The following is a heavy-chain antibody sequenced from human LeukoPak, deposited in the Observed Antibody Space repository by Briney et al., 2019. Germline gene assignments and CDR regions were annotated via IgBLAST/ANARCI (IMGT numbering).Heavy chain of an antibody. CDR1: GFTFSSHG. V-gene: IGHV3-23*01. CDR3: ARGSFGTGWYVDL. J-gene: IGHJ2*01. Sequence: PGGSLTLSCAASGFTFSSHGMNWVRQAPGKGREWDPYIADDSTATYYPASVKGRFPISRDNSKNSMSLLMNSLSAEDTDVYDCARGSFGTGWYVDLWCRGTLVTVSS. CDR2: IADDSTAT. D-gene: IGHD3-10*01.